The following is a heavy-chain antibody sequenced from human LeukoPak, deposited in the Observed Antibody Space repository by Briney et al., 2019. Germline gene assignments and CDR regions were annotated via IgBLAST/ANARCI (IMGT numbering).Heavy chain of an antibody. J-gene: IGHJ6*03. V-gene: IGHV3-48*01. CDR3: ARDPTGGYYYYYMDV. CDR1: GFTFSSYS. CDR2: ISSSSSTI. D-gene: IGHD4-17*01. Sequence: PGGSLRLSCAASGFTFSSYSMNWVRQAPGKGLEWVSYISSSSSTIYYADSVKGRFTISRDNAKNSLYLQMNSLRAEDTAVYYCARDPTGGYYYYYMDVWGKGTTVIVSS.